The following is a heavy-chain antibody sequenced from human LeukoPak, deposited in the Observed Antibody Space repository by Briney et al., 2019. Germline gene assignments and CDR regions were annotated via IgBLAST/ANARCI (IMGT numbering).Heavy chain of an antibody. D-gene: IGHD3-3*01. CDR1: GFTFSSYS. V-gene: IGHV3-21*01. J-gene: IGHJ4*02. Sequence: GVSLRLSCAASGFTFSSYSMTWVRQAPGKGLEWVSSMSSGGRYIYYADSVRGRFTISRDNAKNSLYLLTNSLRVEDTAVYYCARDRPTGASRLFVVQWGQGTLVTVSS. CDR3: ARDRPTGASRLFVVQ. CDR2: MSSGGRYI.